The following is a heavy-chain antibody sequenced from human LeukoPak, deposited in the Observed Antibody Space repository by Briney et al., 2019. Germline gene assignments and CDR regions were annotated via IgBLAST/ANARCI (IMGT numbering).Heavy chain of an antibody. J-gene: IGHJ4*02. Sequence: SETLSLTCTVSGVSISSYYWSWIRQPPGKGLEWIGSIYYSGSTYYNPSLKSRVTISVDTSKNQFSLKLSSVTAADTAVYYCARQSGRYSLDYWGQGTLVTVSS. CDR2: IYYSGST. D-gene: IGHD3-10*01. CDR1: GVSISSYY. V-gene: IGHV4-59*05. CDR3: ARQSGRYSLDY.